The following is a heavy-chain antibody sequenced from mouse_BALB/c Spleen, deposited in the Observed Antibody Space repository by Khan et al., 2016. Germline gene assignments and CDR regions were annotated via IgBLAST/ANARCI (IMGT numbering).Heavy chain of an antibody. V-gene: IGHV4-1*02. CDR3: ARRVNYSWFAY. J-gene: IGHJ3*01. Sequence: EVKLLESGGGLVQPGGSLKFSCAAPGFDFSRYWMSWVRQAPGKGLEWIGEINPDSSMINYTPSLKDKFIISRDNAKNTLYLQMSKVRSEDTALCYCARRVNYSWFAYWGQGTLVTVSA. CDR1: GFDFSRYW. D-gene: IGHD2-1*01. CDR2: INPDSSMI.